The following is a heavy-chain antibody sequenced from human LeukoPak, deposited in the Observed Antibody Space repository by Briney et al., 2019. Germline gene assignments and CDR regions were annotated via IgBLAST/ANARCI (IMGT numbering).Heavy chain of an antibody. D-gene: IGHD3-22*01. CDR1: GGSFSGYY. CDR3: AREQGDSSGSYLGAFDY. CDR2: IYHSGST. J-gene: IGHJ4*02. V-gene: IGHV4-34*01. Sequence: SETLSLTCAVYGGSFSGYYWTWIRQPPGKGLEWIGEIYHSGSTNYNPSLKSRVTISVDKSKNQFSLKLSSVTAADTAVYYCAREQGDSSGSYLGAFDYWGQGTLVTVSS.